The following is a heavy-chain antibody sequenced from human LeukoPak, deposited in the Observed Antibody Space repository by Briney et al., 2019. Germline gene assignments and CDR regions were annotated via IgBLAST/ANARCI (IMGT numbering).Heavy chain of an antibody. J-gene: IGHJ4*02. V-gene: IGHV3-23*01. D-gene: IGHD6-19*01. Sequence: GGSLRLSCAASGFTVSSKYMNWVRQAPGKGLEWVSAISGSGGSTYYADSVKGRFTISRDNSKNTLYLQMNSLRAEDTAVYYCAKDKEQWLDEAPIWGQGTLVTVSS. CDR2: ISGSGGST. CDR1: GFTVSSKY. CDR3: AKDKEQWLDEAPI.